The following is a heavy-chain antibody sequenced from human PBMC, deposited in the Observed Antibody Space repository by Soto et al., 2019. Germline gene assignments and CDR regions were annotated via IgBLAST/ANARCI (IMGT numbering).Heavy chain of an antibody. J-gene: IGHJ4*02. V-gene: IGHV4-31*11. CDR1: AESVTSPGTY. Sequence: PSETLSLTFAVSAESVTSPGTYWNWIRQRPDTGLEWIGYISSGGSPFYNPSLNSRVSISLDTSKNVISLALRSVPAADTAVYYCTLNHCAGGGCYDRDYWGRGTRVTVSS. CDR2: ISSGGSP. CDR3: TLNHCAGGGCYDRDY. D-gene: IGHD2-15*01.